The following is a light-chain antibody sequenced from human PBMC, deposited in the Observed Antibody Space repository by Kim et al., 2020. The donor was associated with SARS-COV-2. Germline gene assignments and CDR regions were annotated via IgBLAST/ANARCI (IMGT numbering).Light chain of an antibody. Sequence: SSELTQDPAVSVALGQTVRITCQGDSLRSYYASWYQQKPGQAPVLVIYGKNNRPSGIPDRFSGSNSGNTASLTFTGAQAEDEADYYCNSRDSSGNHWVFG. CDR2: GKN. V-gene: IGLV3-19*01. CDR1: SLRSYY. CDR3: NSRDSSGNHWV. J-gene: IGLJ3*02.